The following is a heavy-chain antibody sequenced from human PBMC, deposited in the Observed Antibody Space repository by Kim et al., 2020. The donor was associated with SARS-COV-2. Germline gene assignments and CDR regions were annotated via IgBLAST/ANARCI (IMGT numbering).Heavy chain of an antibody. J-gene: IGHJ4*02. D-gene: IGHD2-2*02. V-gene: IGHV1-46*01. Sequence: ASVKVSCKASGYTFTSYYMHWVRQAPGQGLEWMGIINPSGGSTSYAQKFQGRVTMTRDTSTSTVYMELSSLRSEDTAVYYCARGQTDGYCSSTSCYTTALFPDYWGQGTLVTVSS. CDR3: ARGQTDGYCSSTSCYTTALFPDY. CDR1: GYTFTSYY. CDR2: INPSGGST.